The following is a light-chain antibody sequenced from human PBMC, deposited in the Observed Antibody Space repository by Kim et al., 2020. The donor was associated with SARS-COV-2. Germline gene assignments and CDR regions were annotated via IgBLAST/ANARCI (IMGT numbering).Light chain of an antibody. J-gene: IGKJ1*01. CDR3: KQYETYWT. CDR1: QSVDGW. Sequence: DIQMTQSPSTLSAFVGDRVTMNCRASQSVDGWLAWYQQKPGKAPRLLIYQASKLASGVPSRFSGSGSGTDFTLTVSNLQSDDSAVYYCKQYETYWTFGTGTKVDIK. V-gene: IGKV1-5*03. CDR2: QAS.